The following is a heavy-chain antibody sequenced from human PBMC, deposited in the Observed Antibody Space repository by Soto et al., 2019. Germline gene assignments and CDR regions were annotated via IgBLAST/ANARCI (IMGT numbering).Heavy chain of an antibody. V-gene: IGHV3-33*01. CDR1: GFTFSSYG. D-gene: IGHD7-27*01. Sequence: GGSLRLSCAASGFTFSSYGMHWVRQAPGKGLEWVAVIWYDGSNKYYADSVKGRFTISRDNSKNTLYLQMNSLRAEDTAVYYCARGWGGPYGMDVWGQGTTVTVSS. CDR2: IWYDGSNK. J-gene: IGHJ6*02. CDR3: ARGWGGPYGMDV.